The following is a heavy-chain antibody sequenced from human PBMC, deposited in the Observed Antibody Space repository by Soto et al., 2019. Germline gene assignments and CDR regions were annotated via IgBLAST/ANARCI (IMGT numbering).Heavy chain of an antibody. CDR3: ARLDWSTSKIGV. D-gene: IGHD3-9*01. CDR1: GGSISSYY. J-gene: IGHJ6*02. Sequence: QVHLQESGPGLVKPSETLSLTCTVSGGSISSYYWSWIRQPVGRGLEWIGHIYTSGSTTYNPSLKSRVSISVDTSKYQFSLKLTSATTADTAVYYCARLDWSTSKIGVWGQGTTVTVSS. V-gene: IGHV4-4*07. CDR2: IYTSGST.